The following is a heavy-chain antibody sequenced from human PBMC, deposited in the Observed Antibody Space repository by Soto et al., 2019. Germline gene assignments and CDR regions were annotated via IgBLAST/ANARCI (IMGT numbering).Heavy chain of an antibody. CDR2: IKSKTDGGTT. D-gene: IGHD4-17*01. CDR3: TTVTPTVIYGMDV. Sequence: PGGSLRLSCAASGITFTTYAMSWVRQAPGKGLEWVGRIKSKTDGGTTDYAAPVKGRFTISRDDSKNTLYLQMNSLKTEDTAVYYCTTVTPTVIYGMDVWGQGTTVTVSS. J-gene: IGHJ6*02. V-gene: IGHV3-15*01. CDR1: GITFTTYA.